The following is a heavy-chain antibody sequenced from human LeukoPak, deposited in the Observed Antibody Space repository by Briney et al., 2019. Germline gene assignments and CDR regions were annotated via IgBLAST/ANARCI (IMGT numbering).Heavy chain of an antibody. J-gene: IGHJ4*02. CDR3: ARESVPPYCGGDCCLDY. CDR2: IIPIFGTA. Sequence: SVKVSCKASGGTFSSYAISWVRQAPGQGLEWMGRIIPIFGTANYAQKFQGRVTIPTDESTSTAYMELSSLRSEDTAVYYCARESVPPYCGGDCCLDYWGQGTLVTVSS. V-gene: IGHV1-69*05. D-gene: IGHD2-21*02. CDR1: GGTFSSYA.